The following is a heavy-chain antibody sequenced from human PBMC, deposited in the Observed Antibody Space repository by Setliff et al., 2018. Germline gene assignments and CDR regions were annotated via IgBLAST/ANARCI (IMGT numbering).Heavy chain of an antibody. Sequence: ASVKVSCKGSGYTFSTYAIIWMRQAPGQGLEWMGWINTNTGNPSYAQGFTGRFVFSLDTSVSTAYLQISSLKAEDTAIYYCAGYQGSGSNYKVVNWFDPWGQGTLVTVSS. V-gene: IGHV7-4-1*02. J-gene: IGHJ5*02. CDR3: AGYQGSGSNYKVVNWFDP. CDR1: GYTFSTYA. CDR2: INTNTGNP. D-gene: IGHD3-10*01.